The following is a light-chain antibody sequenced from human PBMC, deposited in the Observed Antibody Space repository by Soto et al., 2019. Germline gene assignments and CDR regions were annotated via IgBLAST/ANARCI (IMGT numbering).Light chain of an antibody. Sequence: QSALTQHASVSGSPGQSITISCTGTSSDVGGYNYVSWYQQHPGKVPKLMIYEVSNRPSGVSNRFSGSKSGNTASLTISGLQAEDEADYYCSSYTSSSTLVVFGTGTKVTVL. CDR2: EVS. V-gene: IGLV2-14*01. CDR3: SSYTSSSTLVV. CDR1: SSDVGGYNY. J-gene: IGLJ1*01.